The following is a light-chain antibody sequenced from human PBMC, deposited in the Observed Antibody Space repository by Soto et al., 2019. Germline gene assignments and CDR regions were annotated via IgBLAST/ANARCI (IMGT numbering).Light chain of an antibody. V-gene: IGKV1-39*01. Sequence: DIQMTQYPSSLSASVGDRVTITCRASQSISSYLNWYQQKPGKAPKLLNYAASSVQSGFPSRFSRSGSGTAVTLPISSLQPEDFATYYCQQSYSTPRTFGGVTKVEIK. CDR2: AAS. CDR1: QSISSY. J-gene: IGKJ4*01. CDR3: QQSYSTPRT.